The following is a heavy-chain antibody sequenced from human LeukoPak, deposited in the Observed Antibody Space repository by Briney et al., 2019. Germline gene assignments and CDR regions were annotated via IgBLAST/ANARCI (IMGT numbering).Heavy chain of an antibody. V-gene: IGHV1-69*04. CDR1: GGTFSSYA. D-gene: IGHD6-6*01. Sequence: SVKVSCKASGGTFSSYAISWVRQAPGQGLEWMGRIIPILGIANYAQKFQGRVTITADKSTSTAYMELSGLRSEDTAVYYCAREDPLYSSSHGSDYWGQGTLVTVSS. CDR2: IIPILGIA. CDR3: AREDPLYSSSHGSDY. J-gene: IGHJ4*02.